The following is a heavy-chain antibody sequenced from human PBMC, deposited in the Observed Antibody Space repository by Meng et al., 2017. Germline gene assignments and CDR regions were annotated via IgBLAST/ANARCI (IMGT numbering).Heavy chain of an antibody. V-gene: IGHV4-59*01. CDR1: GGSISSYY. CDR3: ASIHSSGWYGFV. CDR2: IYYSGST. J-gene: IGHJ4*02. Sequence: SETLSLTCTVSGGSISSYYWSWIRQPPGKGLEWIGYIYYSGSTNYNPSLKSRVTISVDTSKNQFSLKLSSVTAADTAVYYCASIHSSGWYGFVWGQGTLVTFAS. D-gene: IGHD6-19*01.